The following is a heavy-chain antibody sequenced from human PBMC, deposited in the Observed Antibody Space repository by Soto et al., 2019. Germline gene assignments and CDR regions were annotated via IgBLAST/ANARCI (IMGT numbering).Heavy chain of an antibody. CDR2: ISGSGGSP. Sequence: EVQLLESGGGLVQPGGSLRLSCAASGFTFSSYAMSWVRQAPGKGLEWVSAISGSGGSPYYAASVKGRFTISRDNSKNTLYLQLNSLRAYHPAIYHWTYSSTPFDCWGQGTLVSVS. CDR1: GFTFSSYA. CDR3: TYSSTPFDC. J-gene: IGHJ4*02. V-gene: IGHV3-23*01. D-gene: IGHD6-13*01.